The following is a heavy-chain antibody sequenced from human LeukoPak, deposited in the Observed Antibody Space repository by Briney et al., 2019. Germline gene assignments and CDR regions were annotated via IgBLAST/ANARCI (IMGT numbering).Heavy chain of an antibody. D-gene: IGHD6-13*01. Sequence: ASVNVSCKVSGYTLTELSMHWVRQAPGKGLEWMGGFDPEDGETIYAQKFQGRVTMTEDTSTDTAYMELSSLRSENTAVYYCAATLSIAAAGTKYFQHWGQGTLVTVSS. CDR1: GYTLTELS. J-gene: IGHJ1*01. V-gene: IGHV1-24*01. CDR2: FDPEDGET. CDR3: AATLSIAAAGTKYFQH.